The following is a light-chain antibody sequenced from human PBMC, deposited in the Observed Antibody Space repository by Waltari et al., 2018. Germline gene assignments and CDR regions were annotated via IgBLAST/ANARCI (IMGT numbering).Light chain of an antibody. J-gene: IGLJ2*01. CDR3: AVWDDSLKVVV. V-gene: IGLV1-44*01. CDR1: SSDIGRNT. CDR2: INN. Sequence: QSVLTQPPSTSGTPGQRVTISCSASSSDIGRNTVNWYQQLPGTAPKLLIYINNQRSSGVPDRFSGSKSGTSASLAISGLQSEDEADYYCAVWDDSLKVVVFGGGTKLTVL.